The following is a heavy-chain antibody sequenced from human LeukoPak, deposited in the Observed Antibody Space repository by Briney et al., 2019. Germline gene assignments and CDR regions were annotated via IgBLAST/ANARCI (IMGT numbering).Heavy chain of an antibody. J-gene: IGHJ4*02. CDR1: GFTFSSYG. V-gene: IGHV3-30*18. CDR2: ISDDGNKK. CDR3: AEDSRNYYFDY. Sequence: GGSLRLSCGASGFTFSSYGMHWVRQAPGKGLEWVAVISDDGNKKYYADSVKGRFTISRDNSKNTVYLQMNSLRAEDTAVYYCAEDSRNYYFDYWGQGTLVIVSS.